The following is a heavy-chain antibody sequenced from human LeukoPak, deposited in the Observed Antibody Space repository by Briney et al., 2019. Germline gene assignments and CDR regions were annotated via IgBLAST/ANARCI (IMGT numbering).Heavy chain of an antibody. CDR1: GFTFSSYA. J-gene: IGHJ4*02. CDR3: AKEGKREDY. Sequence: GGSLRLSCAVSGFTFSSYAMIWVRQAPGKGLEWVSAISGSGDNTYYADSVKGRFTISRDNSKNTLYLQMNSLRAEDTAIYYCAKEGKREDYWGQGTLVTVFS. V-gene: IGHV3-23*01. CDR2: ISGSGDNT.